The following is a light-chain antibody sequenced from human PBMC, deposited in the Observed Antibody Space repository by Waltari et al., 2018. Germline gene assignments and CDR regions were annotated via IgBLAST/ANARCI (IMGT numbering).Light chain of an antibody. Sequence: QSALTQPASVSGSPGQSITISCTGTSGDVGGYQYVSWYKQHPGKAPKLMIYDVSNRPSGVSDRFSGSKSGNTASLTISGLQAEDEADYYCSSYTSSSTLAFGGGTKLTVL. V-gene: IGLV2-14*03. CDR1: SGDVGGYQY. CDR2: DVS. J-gene: IGLJ2*01. CDR3: SSYTSSSTLA.